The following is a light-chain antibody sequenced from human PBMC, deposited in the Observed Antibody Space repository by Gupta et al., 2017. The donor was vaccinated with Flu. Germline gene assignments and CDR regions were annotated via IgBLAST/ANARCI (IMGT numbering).Light chain of an antibody. Sequence: SLGERATINCKSRQSLVSSPNVRIDLGCVHQQPGQDQKSLRDCASTRGSGVPDRFSGSGSGTDFALSISSLQAEDVAVYYCQKYYALPVTFGGGTKVEIK. J-gene: IGKJ4*01. CDR3: QKYYALPVT. CDR2: CAS. V-gene: IGKV4-1*01. CDR1: QSLVSSPNVRID.